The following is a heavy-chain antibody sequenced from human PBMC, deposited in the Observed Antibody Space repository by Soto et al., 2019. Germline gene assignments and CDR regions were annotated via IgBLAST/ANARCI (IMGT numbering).Heavy chain of an antibody. CDR3: ARTGDYGSGSYHNFYYYYYGMDV. Sequence: SETLSLTCAVSGGSISSSNWWSWVRQPPGKGLEWIGEIYHSGSTNYNPSLKSRVTISVDKSKNQFSLKLSSVTAADTAVYYCARTGDYGSGSYHNFYYYYYGMDVWGQGTTVTVSS. D-gene: IGHD3-10*01. CDR2: IYHSGST. V-gene: IGHV4-4*02. J-gene: IGHJ6*02. CDR1: GGSISSSNW.